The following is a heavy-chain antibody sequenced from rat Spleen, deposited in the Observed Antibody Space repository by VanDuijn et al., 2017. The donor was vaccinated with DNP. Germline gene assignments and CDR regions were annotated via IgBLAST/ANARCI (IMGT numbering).Heavy chain of an antibody. J-gene: IGHJ3*01. CDR2: ITSSGGST. Sequence: EVQLVESGGGLVQPGRSLKLSCVASGFTFNNYWMTWIRQVPGKGLEWVASITSSGGSTYYRDSVKGRFIVSRDNAKSTLDLQMDSLRSEDTATYYCVRRGGKGLFSKWGQGTLVTVSS. D-gene: IGHD3-1*01. CDR3: VRRGGKGLFSK. CDR1: GFTFNNYW. V-gene: IGHV5-31*01.